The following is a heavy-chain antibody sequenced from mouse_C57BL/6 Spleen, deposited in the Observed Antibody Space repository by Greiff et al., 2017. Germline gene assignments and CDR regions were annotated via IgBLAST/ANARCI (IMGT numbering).Heavy chain of an antibody. J-gene: IGHJ2*01. Sequence: EVQLVESGPGLVKPSQSLSLTCSVTGYSITSGYYWNWIRQFPGNKLEWMGYISYDGSNNYNPSLKNPISITRDTSKNQFFLKLNSVTTEDTATYYCAREGGISWDDFDYWGQGTTLTVSS. D-gene: IGHD4-1*01. CDR3: AREGGISWDDFDY. V-gene: IGHV3-6*01. CDR1: GYSITSGYY. CDR2: ISYDGSN.